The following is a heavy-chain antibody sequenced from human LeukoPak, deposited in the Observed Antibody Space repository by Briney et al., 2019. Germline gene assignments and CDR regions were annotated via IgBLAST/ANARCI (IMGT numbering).Heavy chain of an antibody. CDR3: ARGWPPFDY. J-gene: IGHJ4*02. V-gene: IGHV3-48*01. CDR2: ISSSSTI. CDR1: GFTFSSYS. D-gene: IGHD6-19*01. Sequence: GGSLRLSCAASGFTFSSYSMNWVRQAPGKGLEWVSYISSSSTIYYADSVKGRFTISRDNAKNSLYLQMHSLRAEDTAVYYCARGWPPFDYWGQGTLVTVSS.